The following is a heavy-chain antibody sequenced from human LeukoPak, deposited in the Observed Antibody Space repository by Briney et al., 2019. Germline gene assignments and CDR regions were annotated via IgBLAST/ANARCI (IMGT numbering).Heavy chain of an antibody. Sequence: GGSLRLSCAASGFTFSSYGMHWVRQAPGKGLEWVAVISYDGSNKYYADSVKGRFTISRDNSKNTLYLQMNSLRAEDTAVYYCAKEPRAVADQYSQHWGQGTLVTVSS. CDR3: AKEPRAVADQYSQH. CDR1: GFTFSSYG. D-gene: IGHD6-19*01. J-gene: IGHJ1*01. CDR2: ISYDGSNK. V-gene: IGHV3-30*18.